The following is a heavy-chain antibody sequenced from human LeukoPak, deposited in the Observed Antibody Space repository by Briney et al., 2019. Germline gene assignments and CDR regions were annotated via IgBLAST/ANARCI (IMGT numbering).Heavy chain of an antibody. V-gene: IGHV4-34*01. D-gene: IGHD6-19*01. J-gene: IGHJ4*02. Sequence: PSETLSLTCAVYGGSFSGYYWSWIRQPPGKGPEWIGEINHSGSTNYNPSLKSRVTISVDTSKNQFSLKLSSVTAADTAVYYCARSYLGGWYYFDYWGQGTLVTVSS. CDR3: ARSYLGGWYYFDY. CDR1: GGSFSGYY. CDR2: INHSGST.